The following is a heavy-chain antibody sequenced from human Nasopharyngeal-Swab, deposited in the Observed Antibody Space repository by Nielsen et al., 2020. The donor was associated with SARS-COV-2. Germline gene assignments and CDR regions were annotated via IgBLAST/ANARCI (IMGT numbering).Heavy chain of an antibody. Sequence: WIRQPPGEGLEGIGSIYYSGSTYYNPSLKSRVTISVDTSKNQFSLKLSSVTAADTAVYYCARDRSSWYPYYFDYWGQGTLVTVSS. J-gene: IGHJ4*02. CDR3: ARDRSSWYPYYFDY. D-gene: IGHD6-13*01. V-gene: IGHV4-39*07. CDR2: IYYSGST.